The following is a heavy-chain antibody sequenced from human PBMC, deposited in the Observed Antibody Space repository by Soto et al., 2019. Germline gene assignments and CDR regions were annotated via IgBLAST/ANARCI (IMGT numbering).Heavy chain of an antibody. D-gene: IGHD2-2*01. CDR1: GFTFDDYA. J-gene: IGHJ2*01. CDR3: ARENYGATSDSHTAYHWYFDL. CDR2: ISWNSGSI. Sequence: EVQLVESGGGLVQPGRSLRLSCAASGFTFDDYAMHWVRQAPGKGLEWVSGISWNSGSIAYADSVKGRFTISRDNDKNKLYEQGNTQRTPQTALSYCARENYGATSDSHTAYHWYFDLWGRGTLVNVSS. V-gene: IGHV3-9*01.